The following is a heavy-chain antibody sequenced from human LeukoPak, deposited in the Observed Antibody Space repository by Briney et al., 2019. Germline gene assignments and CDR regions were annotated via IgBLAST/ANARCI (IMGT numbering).Heavy chain of an antibody. V-gene: IGHV4-59*01. CDR2: VFDSGGT. CDR3: ARGYSSSWNYFDY. Sequence: PSETLSLTCTVSGGSISNYWWSWIRQPPGKGLEWIGYVFDSGGTNYNPSLKSRVTISVDTSKKQFSLKLSSVTAADTAVYYCARGYSSSWNYFDYWGQGTLVTVSS. J-gene: IGHJ4*02. D-gene: IGHD6-13*01. CDR1: GGSISNYW.